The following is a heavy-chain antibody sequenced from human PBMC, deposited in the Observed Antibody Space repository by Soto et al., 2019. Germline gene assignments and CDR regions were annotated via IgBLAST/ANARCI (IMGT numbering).Heavy chain of an antibody. CDR1: GGYIRSGGYS. CDR2: IYHSGST. J-gene: IGHJ3*02. V-gene: IGHV4-30-2*01. CDR3: ARTPDI. Sequence: SETLSLTCAVSGGYIRSGGYSWSWIRQPPGKGLEWIGYIYHSGSTYYNPSLKSRVTISVDRSKNQFSLKLSSVTAADTAVYYCARTPDIWGQGTMVTVSS.